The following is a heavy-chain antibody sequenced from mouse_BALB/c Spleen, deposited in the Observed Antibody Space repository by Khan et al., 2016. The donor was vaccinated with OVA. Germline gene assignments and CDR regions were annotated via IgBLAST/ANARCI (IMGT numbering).Heavy chain of an antibody. CDR3: ARQPYYHYYIMDY. D-gene: IGHD2-10*01. V-gene: IGHV2-6-7*01. Sequence: VQLQESGPGLVAPSQSLSITCTVSGFSLTGYGVNWVRQPPGKGLEWLGMIWGDGSTDYNSALKSRLSISKDNSKSQVFLKMNSLHTDDTAMYYCARQPYYHYYIMDYWGQGTSVTVSS. J-gene: IGHJ4*01. CDR2: IWGDGST. CDR1: GFSLTGYG.